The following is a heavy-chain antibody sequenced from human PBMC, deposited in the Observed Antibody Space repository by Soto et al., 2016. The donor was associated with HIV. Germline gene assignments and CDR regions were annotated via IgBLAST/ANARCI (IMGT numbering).Heavy chain of an antibody. D-gene: IGHD3-10*01. Sequence: QVQLVQSGAEVKEPGASVKVSCKASGYTFTGYYMHWVRQAPGQGLEWMGWINPHSGATNYAQKFQGRVTMTRDTSISTAYMELSRLTSDDTAVYYCAKSGGILFGEDWGQGTLVTVAS. CDR3: AKSGGILFGED. CDR1: GYTFTGYY. CDR2: INPHSGAT. J-gene: IGHJ4*02. V-gene: IGHV1-2*02.